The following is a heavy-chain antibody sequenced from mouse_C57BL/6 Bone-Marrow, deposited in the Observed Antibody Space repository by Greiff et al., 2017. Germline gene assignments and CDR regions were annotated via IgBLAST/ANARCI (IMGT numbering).Heavy chain of an antibody. J-gene: IGHJ4*01. V-gene: IGHV5-17*01. D-gene: IGHD1-1*02. Sequence: EVKLMESGGGLVKPGGSLKLSCAASGFTFSDYGMHWVRQAPEKGLEWVAYISRGSSTIYYADTVKGRFTISRDNAKNTLFLQMTSLRSEDTAMYYCARHQLWSRGDYWGQGTSVTVSS. CDR3: ARHQLWSRGDY. CDR1: GFTFSDYG. CDR2: ISRGSSTI.